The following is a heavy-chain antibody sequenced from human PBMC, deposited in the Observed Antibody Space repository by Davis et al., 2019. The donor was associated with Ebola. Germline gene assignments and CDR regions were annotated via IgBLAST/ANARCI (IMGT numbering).Heavy chain of an antibody. D-gene: IGHD3-3*01. CDR2: IYYSGST. CDR3: ARQAGSLNYDFWSGYDY. CDR1: GGSFSGYY. J-gene: IGHJ4*02. V-gene: IGHV4-59*08. Sequence: SETLSLTCAVYGGSFSGYYWSWIRQPPGKGLEWIGYIYYSGSTNYNPSLKSRVTISVDTSKNQFSLKLSSVTAADTAVYYCARQAGSLNYDFWSGYDYWGQGTLVTVSS.